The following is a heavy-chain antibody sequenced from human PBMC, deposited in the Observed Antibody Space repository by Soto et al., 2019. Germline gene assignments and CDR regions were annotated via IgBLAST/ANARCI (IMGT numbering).Heavy chain of an antibody. D-gene: IGHD3-10*01. Sequence: GGSLRLSCAASGFTFSRYAMSWVRQAPGKGLEWVSAISGSGGSTYYADSVKGRFTISRDNSKNTLYLQMNSLRAEDTAVYYCANSEGISPRSAFDIWGQGTMVTVSS. J-gene: IGHJ3*02. CDR1: GFTFSRYA. CDR2: ISGSGGST. V-gene: IGHV3-23*01. CDR3: ANSEGISPRSAFDI.